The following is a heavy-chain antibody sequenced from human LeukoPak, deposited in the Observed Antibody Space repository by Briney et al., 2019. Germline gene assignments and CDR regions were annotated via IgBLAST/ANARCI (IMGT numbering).Heavy chain of an antibody. V-gene: IGHV3-53*01. CDR1: GFTVSSNY. CDR3: ARDGRGENWFDP. CDR2: IYSGGST. Sequence: PGGSLRLSCAASGFTVSSNYMSWVRQAPGKGLEWVSVIYSGGSTYYADSVKGRFTISRDNSKNTLYLQMNGLRAEDTAVYYCARDGRGENWFDPWGQGTLVTVS. J-gene: IGHJ5*02. D-gene: IGHD3-10*01.